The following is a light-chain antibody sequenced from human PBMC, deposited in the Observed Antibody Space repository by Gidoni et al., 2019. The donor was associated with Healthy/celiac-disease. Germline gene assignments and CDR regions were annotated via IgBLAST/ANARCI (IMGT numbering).Light chain of an antibody. Sequence: EIVMTQSPATLSVSSGERATLSCRASPSVSSNLAWYQQKPGQVPRLLIYGASTRATGIPARFSGSGSGTEFTLTISSLQSEDFAVYYCQQYNNWPLTFXGXTKVEIK. J-gene: IGKJ4*01. V-gene: IGKV3-15*01. CDR3: QQYNNWPLT. CDR2: GAS. CDR1: PSVSSN.